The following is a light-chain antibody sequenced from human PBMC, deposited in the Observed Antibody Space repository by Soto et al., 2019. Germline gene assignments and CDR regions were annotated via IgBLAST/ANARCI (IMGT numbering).Light chain of an antibody. J-gene: IGKJ1*01. CDR1: RSISRN. V-gene: IGKV1-5*01. Sequence: TQMTQSPSTLSASVGDRVTITCRASRSISRNLAWYQQKPGKAPKVLITDASSLESGVPSRFSGSGAGTEFTLTISSLQPDDFATYYCQQYADFKTFGQGTKVEIK. CDR2: DAS. CDR3: QQYADFKT.